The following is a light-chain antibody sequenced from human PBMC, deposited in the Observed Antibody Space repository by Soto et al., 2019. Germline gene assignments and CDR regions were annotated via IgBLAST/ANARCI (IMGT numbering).Light chain of an antibody. CDR3: YSYAGDSTWV. Sequence: QSALTQPRSVSGSPGQSVTISCTGTSSDLGGYNYVSWYQQHPGKSPKLIIYDVSERPSGVPDRVSGFESGYTASLTISGLQAEDEADYYCYSYAGDSTWVFGGGTQLTLL. J-gene: IGLJ3*02. V-gene: IGLV2-11*01. CDR1: SSDLGGYNY. CDR2: DVS.